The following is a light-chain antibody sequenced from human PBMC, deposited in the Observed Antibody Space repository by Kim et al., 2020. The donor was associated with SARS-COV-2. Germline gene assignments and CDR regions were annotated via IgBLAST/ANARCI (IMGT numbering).Light chain of an antibody. V-gene: IGLV2-14*03. CDR1: SSDIGSYNF. CDR3: TAYTTRSTHV. CDR2: DVT. J-gene: IGLJ1*01. Sequence: GQSITISGTVTSSDIGSYNFVSWYQQYQGKAPKVMIYDVTKSPSGVSNRFSGSKSGNTASLTISGLQAEDEADYYCTAYTTRSTHVFGTGTKVTVL.